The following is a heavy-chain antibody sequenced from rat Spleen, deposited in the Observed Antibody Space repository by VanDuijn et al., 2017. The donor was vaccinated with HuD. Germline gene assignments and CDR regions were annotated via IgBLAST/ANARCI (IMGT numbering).Heavy chain of an antibody. CDR2: ISYDGSST. D-gene: IGHD1-11*01. CDR1: GFTFSNYG. Sequence: EVQLVESGGGLVQPGRSLKLSCAASGFTFSNYGMAWVRQAPTKGLEWVATISYDGSSTYYRDSVKGRFTISRDNAKSTLYLQMDSLRSEDTATYYCARHRATEGIDLDWYFDFWGPGTMVTVSS. CDR3: ARHRATEGIDLDWYFDF. V-gene: IGHV5-29*01. J-gene: IGHJ1*01.